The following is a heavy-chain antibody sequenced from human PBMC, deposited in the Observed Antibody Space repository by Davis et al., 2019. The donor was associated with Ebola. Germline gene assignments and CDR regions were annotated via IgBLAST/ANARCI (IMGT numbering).Heavy chain of an antibody. D-gene: IGHD3-22*01. Sequence: SETLSLTCAVSGDSIRSRNWWSWVRPSPGKGLEWIGEIYHSGSTNYHPSLKSRVAISVDKSKNQFSLKLSSVTAADAAVYYCARDYYDSSGFLWYFDLWGRGTLVAVSS. J-gene: IGHJ2*01. V-gene: IGHV4-4*02. CDR2: IYHSGST. CDR3: ARDYYDSSGFLWYFDL. CDR1: GDSIRSRNW.